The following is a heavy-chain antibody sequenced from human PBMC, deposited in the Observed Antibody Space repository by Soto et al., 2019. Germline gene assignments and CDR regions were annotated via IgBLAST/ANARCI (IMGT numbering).Heavy chain of an antibody. J-gene: IGHJ4*02. V-gene: IGHV1-69*08. Sequence: QVQLVQSGAEVKKPGSSVKVSCKASGGTFSSYTISWVRQAPGQGLEWMGRIIPILGIANYAQKFQGRVTITADKATSTAYMELSSLRSEDTAVYYCARDGIVGTFDYWGQGTLVTVSS. D-gene: IGHD1-26*01. CDR2: IIPILGIA. CDR3: ARDGIVGTFDY. CDR1: GGTFSSYT.